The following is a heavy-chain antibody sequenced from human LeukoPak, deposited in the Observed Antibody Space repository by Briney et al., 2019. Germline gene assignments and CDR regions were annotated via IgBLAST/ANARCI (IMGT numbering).Heavy chain of an antibody. J-gene: IGHJ3*02. CDR1: GFTFSDYY. Sequence: GGSLRLSCAASGFTFSDYYMSWIRQAPGKGLEWVSDISSSGSTIYYADSVKGRFTISRDNAKNSLYLQMNSLRAEDTAVYYCARVRSGWSNDAFDIWGQGTMVTVSS. CDR2: ISSSGSTI. D-gene: IGHD6-19*01. V-gene: IGHV3-11*01. CDR3: ARVRSGWSNDAFDI.